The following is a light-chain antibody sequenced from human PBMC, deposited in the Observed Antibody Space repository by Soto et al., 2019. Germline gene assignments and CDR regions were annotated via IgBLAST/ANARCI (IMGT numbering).Light chain of an antibody. J-gene: IGKJ4*01. Sequence: IVMTQSPATVSASPGERATLSCRASQSVSGNVAWYHQKPGQPPRLLVYGASTTATAIPARFFGSGSETDDTLTITRRLSEDFGTYYCYQLNSWSLTFGRGTKVEIK. V-gene: IGKV3-15*01. CDR2: GAS. CDR3: YQLNSWSLT. CDR1: QSVSGN.